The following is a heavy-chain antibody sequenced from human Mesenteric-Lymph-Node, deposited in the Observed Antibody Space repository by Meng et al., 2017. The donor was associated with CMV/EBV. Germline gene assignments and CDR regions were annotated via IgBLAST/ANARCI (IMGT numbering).Heavy chain of an antibody. J-gene: IGHJ6*02. V-gene: IGHV1-2*02. CDR2: INPKSGGT. CDR3: ATDRLGCSSTSCYGYYYYGMDV. D-gene: IGHD2-2*01. CDR1: GYTFTDYY. Sequence: ASVKVSCKASGYTFTDYYIHWVRQAPGQGLEWMGWINPKSGGTNYAQKFLGRFTMTRDTSISTAYMELSRLRSEDTAVYYCATDRLGCSSTSCYGYYYYGMDVWGQGTTVTVSS.